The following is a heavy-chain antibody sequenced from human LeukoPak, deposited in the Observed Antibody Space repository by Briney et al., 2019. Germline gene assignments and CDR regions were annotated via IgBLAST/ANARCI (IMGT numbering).Heavy chain of an antibody. J-gene: IGHJ4*02. V-gene: IGHV1-2*02. CDR2: INPNSGGT. D-gene: IGHD3-3*01. CDR1: GYTFTDYY. CDR3: ARAYYDFWSGYYTSPFDY. Sequence: GASVKVSCTASGYTFTDYYMHWVRQAPGQGLEWMGWINPNSGGTNYAQKFQGRVIMTRDTSISTAYMELSRLRSDDTAVYYCARAYYDFWSGYYTSPFDYWGQGTLVTVSS.